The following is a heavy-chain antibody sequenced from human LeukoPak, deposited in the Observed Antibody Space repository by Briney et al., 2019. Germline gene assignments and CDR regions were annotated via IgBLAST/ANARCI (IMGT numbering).Heavy chain of an antibody. J-gene: IGHJ6*02. V-gene: IGHV1-18*01. Sequence: GASVKVSCKASGYTFTSYGISWVRQAPGQGLEWMGWISAYNGNTNYAQKLQGRVTMTTDTSTSTAYMELRSLRSDDTAVYYCARVLYSNYGLGFDYYGMDVWDQGTTVTVSS. D-gene: IGHD4-4*01. CDR3: ARVLYSNYGLGFDYYGMDV. CDR2: ISAYNGNT. CDR1: GYTFTSYG.